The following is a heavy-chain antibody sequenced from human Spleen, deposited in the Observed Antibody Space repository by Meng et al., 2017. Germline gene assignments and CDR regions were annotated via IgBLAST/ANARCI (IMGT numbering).Heavy chain of an antibody. CDR3: ARDHAVRTNNAFDI. D-gene: IGHD2-8*01. J-gene: IGHJ3*02. Sequence: QGQLLKAGAAGKRPGDSWQVSCKASGYRLTSYRMSWVRQAPGRGLEWMGWIAYNGNTKYTQKVQGRVTMTTDTSTSTAYMELRSLRSDDTAMYYCARDHAVRTNNAFDIWGQGTMVTVSS. CDR2: IAYNGNT. CDR1: GYRLTSYR. V-gene: IGHV1-18*01.